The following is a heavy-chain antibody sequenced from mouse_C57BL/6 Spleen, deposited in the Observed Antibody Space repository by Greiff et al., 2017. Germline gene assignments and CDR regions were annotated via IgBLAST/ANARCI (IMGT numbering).Heavy chain of an antibody. CDR1: GFSLTSYG. V-gene: IGHV2-2*01. CDR3: ARGGYGSSYGYFDV. CDR2: IWSGGST. Sequence: LQESGPGLVQPSQSLSITCTVSGFSLTSYGVHWVRQSPGKGLEWLGVIWSGGSTDYNAAFISRLSISKDNSKSQVFFKMNSLQADDTAIYYCARGGYGSSYGYFDVWGTGTTVTVSS. D-gene: IGHD1-1*01. J-gene: IGHJ1*03.